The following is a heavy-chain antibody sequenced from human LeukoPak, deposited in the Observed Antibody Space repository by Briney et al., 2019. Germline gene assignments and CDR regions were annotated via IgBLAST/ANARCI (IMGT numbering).Heavy chain of an antibody. J-gene: IGHJ4*02. CDR2: IIPIFGTA. D-gene: IGHD3-22*01. CDR3: ARSPYYHDSSGYYSDY. V-gene: IGHV1-69*13. CDR1: GGTFSSYA. Sequence: SVKVSCKASGGTFSSYAISWVRQAPGQGLEWMGGIIPIFGTANYAQKFQGRVTITADESTSTAYMELSSLRSEDTAVYYCARSPYYHDSSGYYSDYWGQGTLVTVSS.